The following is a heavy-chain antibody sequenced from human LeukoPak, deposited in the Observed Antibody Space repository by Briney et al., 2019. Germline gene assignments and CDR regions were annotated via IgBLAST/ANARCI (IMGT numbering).Heavy chain of an antibody. CDR2: ISSSSSTI. CDR1: GFTFSDYY. J-gene: IGHJ4*02. CDR3: ARETVRLGVVTPDY. V-gene: IGHV3-11*04. Sequence: GGSLRLSCAASGFTFSDYYMSWIRQAPGKGLEWVSYISSSSSTIYYADSVKGRFTISRDNAKNSLYLQMNSLRAEDTAVYYCARETVRLGVVTPDYWGQGTLVTVSS. D-gene: IGHD3-3*01.